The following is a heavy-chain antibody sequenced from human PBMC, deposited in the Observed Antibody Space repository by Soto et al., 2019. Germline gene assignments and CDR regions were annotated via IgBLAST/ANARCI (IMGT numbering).Heavy chain of an antibody. CDR2: IYYSGST. V-gene: IGHV4-59*01. Sequence: SETLSLTCTVSGGSISSYYWSWIRQPPGKGLEWIGYIYYSGSTNYNPSLKSRVTISVDTSKNQFSLKLSSVTAADTAVYYCARVKVVRGVILRYYFDYWGQGTLVTVSS. J-gene: IGHJ4*02. CDR3: ARVKVVRGVILRYYFDY. D-gene: IGHD3-10*01. CDR1: GGSISSYY.